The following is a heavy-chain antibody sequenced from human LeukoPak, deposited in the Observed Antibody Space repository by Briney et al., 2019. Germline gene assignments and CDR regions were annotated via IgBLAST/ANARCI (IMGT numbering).Heavy chain of an antibody. Sequence: ASVKVSCKASGYTFTGYYMHWVRQAPGQGLEWMGWINPNSGGTNYAQKFQGRVTMTRDTSISTAYMELRSLRSDDTAVYYCARVPSGSYPYYFDYWGQGTLVTVSS. CDR2: INPNSGGT. CDR3: ARVPSGSYPYYFDY. J-gene: IGHJ4*02. CDR1: GYTFTGYY. D-gene: IGHD1-26*01. V-gene: IGHV1-2*02.